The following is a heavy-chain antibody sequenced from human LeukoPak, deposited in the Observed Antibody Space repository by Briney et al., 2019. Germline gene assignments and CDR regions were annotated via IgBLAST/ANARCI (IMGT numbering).Heavy chain of an antibody. CDR1: GGSISSYY. D-gene: IGHD6-6*01. CDR3: ARMVSSSHFDY. Sequence: SETLSLTCTVSGGSISSYYWSWIRQPPGKGLEWIGYIYYSGSTNYNPSLKSRVTTSVDTSKNQFSLKLSSVTAADTAVYYCARMVSSSHFDYWGQGTLVTVSS. CDR2: IYYSGST. J-gene: IGHJ4*02. V-gene: IGHV4-59*01.